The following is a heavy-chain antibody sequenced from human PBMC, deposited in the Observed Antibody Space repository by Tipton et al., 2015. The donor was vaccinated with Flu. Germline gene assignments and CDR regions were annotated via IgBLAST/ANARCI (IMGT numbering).Heavy chain of an antibody. CDR3: AKGGSLLLFAYNWFDP. CDR2: INPSGGST. J-gene: IGHJ5*02. Sequence: QLVQSGAEVKKPGASVKVSCKASGYTFTSYYMHWVRQAPGQGLEWMGIINPSGGSTSYAQKFQGRVTMTRDTSTSTVYMELSSLRSEDTAVYYCAKGGSLLLFAYNWFDPRGQGTLVTVSS. D-gene: IGHD2-15*01. V-gene: IGHV1-46*01. CDR1: GYTFTSYY.